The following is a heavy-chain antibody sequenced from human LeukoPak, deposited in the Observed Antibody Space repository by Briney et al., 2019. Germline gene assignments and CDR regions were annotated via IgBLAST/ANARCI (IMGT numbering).Heavy chain of an antibody. J-gene: IGHJ6*02. D-gene: IGHD6-13*01. CDR3: ARDVERGQLILGISYYYGMDV. CDR2: ISPSRDNV. CDR1: GFNFSRSG. Sequence: PGGSLRLSCVASGFNFSRSGMTWVRQAPGKGLEWVSSISPSRDNVHYADSVKGRFTISRDNGKNSLFLHMNILRTEDTAVYYCARDVERGQLILGISYYYGMDVWGQGTAVTVSS. V-gene: IGHV3-21*06.